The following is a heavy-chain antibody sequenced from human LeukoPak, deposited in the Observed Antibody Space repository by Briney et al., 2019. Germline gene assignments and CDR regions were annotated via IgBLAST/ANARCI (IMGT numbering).Heavy chain of an antibody. Sequence: GGSLRLSCEASGFTFSSYSMNWVRQAPGKGLEWVSSIDSSSAYIFYADSVKGRFTISRDNAKNSLYLQMNSLRAEDTAVYYCTSRYCTSTNCYAFDVWGQGTMVTVSS. J-gene: IGHJ3*01. CDR1: GFTFSSYS. V-gene: IGHV3-21*01. CDR2: IDSSSAYI. CDR3: TSRYCTSTNCYAFDV. D-gene: IGHD2-2*01.